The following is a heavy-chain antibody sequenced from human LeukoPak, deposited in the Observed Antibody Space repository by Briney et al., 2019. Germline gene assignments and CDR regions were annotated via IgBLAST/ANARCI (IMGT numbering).Heavy chain of an antibody. J-gene: IGHJ3*02. CDR2: ICGSAST. Sequence: PSETLSLTCTVSGGSISSNSYYWGWHRPPPGMGLVWIGSICGSASTYYNPSLKSPVTIYVATTKNHFSLKPSSVTAAAAALYYGARGAVPCRSSWYRLVGSFDIWGQGTMVTVSS. D-gene: IGHD6-13*01. CDR3: ARGAVPCRSSWYRLVGSFDI. V-gene: IGHV4-39*02. CDR1: GGSISSNSYY.